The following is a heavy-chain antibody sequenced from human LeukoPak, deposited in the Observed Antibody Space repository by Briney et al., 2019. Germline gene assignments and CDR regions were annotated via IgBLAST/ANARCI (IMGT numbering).Heavy chain of an antibody. CDR3: ASRRDFWSGSSYYFDY. Sequence: SETLSLTCTVSGGSISNYYWSWIRQPPGKGLEWIGYFYYSGSTNYNPSLKSRVTISLDTSKNQFSLKLSSVTAADTAVYYCASRRDFWSGSSYYFDYWGQGTLVTVSS. V-gene: IGHV4-59*12. CDR1: GGSISNYY. J-gene: IGHJ4*02. CDR2: FYYSGST. D-gene: IGHD3-3*01.